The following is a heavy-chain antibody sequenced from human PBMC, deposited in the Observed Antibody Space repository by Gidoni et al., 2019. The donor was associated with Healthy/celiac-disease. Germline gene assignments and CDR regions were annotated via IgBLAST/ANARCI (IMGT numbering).Heavy chain of an antibody. Sequence: QVQLQQWGAGMLKPSETLSLTCAVYGGSFSGYYWSWIRQPPGKGLEWSGEINHSGSTNYNPSLKSRVTISVDTSKNQFSLKLSSVTAADTAVYYCARSAHYYDSSGYEYWGQGTLVTVSS. CDR1: GGSFSGYY. D-gene: IGHD3-22*01. CDR2: INHSGST. V-gene: IGHV4-34*01. J-gene: IGHJ4*02. CDR3: ARSAHYYDSSGYEY.